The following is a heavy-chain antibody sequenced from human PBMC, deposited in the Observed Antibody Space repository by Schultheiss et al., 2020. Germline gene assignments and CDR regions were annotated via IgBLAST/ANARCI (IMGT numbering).Heavy chain of an antibody. CDR1: GFTVSSNY. V-gene: IGHV3-23*01. D-gene: IGHD1-7*01. J-gene: IGHJ3*02. CDR3: TSSRTGNWNYVVDAFDI. Sequence: GGSLRLSCAASGFTVSSNYMSWVRQAPGKGLEWVSAISGSGGSTYYADSVKGRFTISRDNSKNTLYLQMNSLRAEDTAVYYCTSSRTGNWNYVVDAFDIWGQGTMVTVSS. CDR2: ISGSGGST.